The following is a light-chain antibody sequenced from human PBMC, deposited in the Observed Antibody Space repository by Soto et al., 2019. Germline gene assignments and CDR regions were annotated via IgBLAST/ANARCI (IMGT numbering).Light chain of an antibody. V-gene: IGLV2-14*01. CDR2: EVT. CDR1: SSDVGYYNY. J-gene: IGLJ2*01. CDR3: SSYTTTDSLV. Sequence: QSALTQPASVSGSPGQSITISCTGTSSDVGYYNYVSWYQHHPGKAPKLMIYEVTNRPSGVSNRFSGSKSGNTASLTISGLQAEDEADYYCSSYTTTDSLVFGGGTMLTVL.